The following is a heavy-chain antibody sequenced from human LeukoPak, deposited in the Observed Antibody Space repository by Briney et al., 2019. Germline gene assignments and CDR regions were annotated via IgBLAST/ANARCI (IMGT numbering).Heavy chain of an antibody. CDR1: GFTFSSYS. D-gene: IGHD6-25*01. CDR3: ARAAAAADIPSSLDF. CDR2: ISSGSSYI. J-gene: IGHJ4*02. V-gene: IGHV3-21*01. Sequence: GGSLRLSCAASGFTFSSYSINWVRQAPGKGLEWVSSISSGSSYIYFADSMKGRFTISRDNTQNLVYLQMNSLKAEDTAVYFCARAAAAADIPSSLDFWGQGTLVTVSS.